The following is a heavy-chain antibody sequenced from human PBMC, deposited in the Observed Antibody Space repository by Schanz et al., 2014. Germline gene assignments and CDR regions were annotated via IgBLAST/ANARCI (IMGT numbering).Heavy chain of an antibody. CDR2: ISDSGDST. CDR1: GFTFSDYY. D-gene: IGHD2-2*01. Sequence: VQLVESGGSLVQPGGSLRLSCAASGFTFSDYYMTWIRQAPGKGLEWVSDISDSGDSTHYADSVKGRFTISRDNAKNSLYLQMTGLRAEDTAVYYCAAHETLSTTACYPSWGQGTLVAVSS. CDR3: AAHETLSTTACYPS. V-gene: IGHV3-11*01. J-gene: IGHJ4*02.